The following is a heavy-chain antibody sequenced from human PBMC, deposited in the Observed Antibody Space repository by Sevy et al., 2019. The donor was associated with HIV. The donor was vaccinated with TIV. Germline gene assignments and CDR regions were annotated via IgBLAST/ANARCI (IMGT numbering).Heavy chain of an antibody. CDR2: INPNSGGT. CDR3: TRGPSGFSGSDLAY. D-gene: IGHD3-22*01. J-gene: IGHJ4*02. Sequence: ASVKVSCKASGYTFTGYYMHWVRQAPGLGLEWMGWINPNSGGTKYAQKFQGRVTMTRDTSNSTAYMELSRLKSDETAVYYCTRGPSGFSGSDLAYWGQGTLVTVSS. CDR1: GYTFTGYY. V-gene: IGHV1-2*02.